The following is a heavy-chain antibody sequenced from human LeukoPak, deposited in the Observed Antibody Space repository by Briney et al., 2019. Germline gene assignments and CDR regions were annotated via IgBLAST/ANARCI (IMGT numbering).Heavy chain of an antibody. V-gene: IGHV3-48*02. J-gene: IGHJ4*02. CDR3: ARDRSGYYLFDY. Sequence: GGSLRLSCAASGFTFSTYSMNWVRQAPGKGLEWVSYISSSSSNICYADSVKGRFTISRDNAKNSLYLQMNSLRDEDTAVYYCARDRSGYYLFDYWGQGALVTVSS. CDR1: GFTFSTYS. CDR2: ISSSSSNI. D-gene: IGHD3-22*01.